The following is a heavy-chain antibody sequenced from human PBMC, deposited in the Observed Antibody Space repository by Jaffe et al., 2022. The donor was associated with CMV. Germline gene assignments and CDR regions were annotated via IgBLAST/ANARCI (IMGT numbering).Heavy chain of an antibody. Sequence: EVQLVESGGGLVQPEGSLRLVCAGSGFTFSDHYMDWVRQAPGKGLEWVGRSRNKANSYTTEYAASVKGRFTISRDDSKNSLYLQMSSLKTEDTAVYYCAAWEPRFATTVNHWGQGTLVIVSS. D-gene: IGHD4-17*01. J-gene: IGHJ4*02. CDR3: AAWEPRFATTVNH. CDR1: GFTFSDHY. CDR2: SRNKANSYTT. V-gene: IGHV3-72*01.